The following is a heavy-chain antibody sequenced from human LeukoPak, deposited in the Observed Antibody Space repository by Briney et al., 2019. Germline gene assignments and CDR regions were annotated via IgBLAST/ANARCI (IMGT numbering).Heavy chain of an antibody. J-gene: IGHJ4*02. Sequence: SETLSLTCTVSGGSISSYYWSWIRQPPGKGLEWIGYIYYSGSTNYNPSLKSRVTISVDTSKNQFSLKLSPVTAADTAVYYCARVYRDGYNAYFDYWGQGTLVTVSS. CDR1: GGSISSYY. CDR2: IYYSGST. D-gene: IGHD5-24*01. CDR3: ARVYRDGYNAYFDY. V-gene: IGHV4-59*01.